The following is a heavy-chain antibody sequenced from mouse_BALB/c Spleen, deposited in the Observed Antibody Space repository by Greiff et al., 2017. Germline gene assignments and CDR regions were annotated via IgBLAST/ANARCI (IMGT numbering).Heavy chain of an antibody. D-gene: IGHD2-2*01. Sequence: VQLQQSGAELVRPGVSVKISCKGSGYTFTDYAMHWVKQSHAKSLEWIGVISTYYGDASYNQKFKGKATMTVDKSSSTAYMELARLTSEDSAIYYCARERGLRRGWFAYWGQGTLVTVSA. J-gene: IGHJ3*01. CDR2: ISTYYGDA. V-gene: IGHV1S137*01. CDR3: ARERGLRRGWFAY. CDR1: GYTFTDYA.